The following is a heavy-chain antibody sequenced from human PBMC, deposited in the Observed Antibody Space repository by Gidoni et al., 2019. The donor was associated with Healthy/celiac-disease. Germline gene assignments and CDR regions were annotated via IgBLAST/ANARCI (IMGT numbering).Heavy chain of an antibody. Sequence: QVQLQESGPGLVKPSQTLSLTCTVSGGSISSGGYYWSWIRQHPGKGLEWIGYIYYSGSTYYNPSLKRRVTISVDTSKNQFSLKLSSVTAADTAVYYCARVSTYYYDSSVYSEHYAFDIWGQGTMVTVSS. CDR1: GGSISSGGYY. D-gene: IGHD3-22*01. V-gene: IGHV4-31*03. J-gene: IGHJ3*02. CDR2: IYYSGST. CDR3: ARVSTYYYDSSVYSEHYAFDI.